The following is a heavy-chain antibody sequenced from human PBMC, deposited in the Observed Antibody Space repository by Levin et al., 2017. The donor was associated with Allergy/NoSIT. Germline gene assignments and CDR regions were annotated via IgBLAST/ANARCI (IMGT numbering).Heavy chain of an antibody. J-gene: IGHJ6*02. CDR1: GFIFSSFG. D-gene: IGHD2-15*01. CDR2: IWYDGSNK. CDR3: ARDGGPGSSYNNGMEV. Sequence: PGGSLRLSCAASGFIFSSFGMHWVRQAPGKGLEWVAVIWYDGSNKYYADSVKGRFTISRDNSKNTLYLQMNSLRVEDTAVYYCARDGGPGSSYNNGMEVWGQGTKVTVYS. V-gene: IGHV3-33*01.